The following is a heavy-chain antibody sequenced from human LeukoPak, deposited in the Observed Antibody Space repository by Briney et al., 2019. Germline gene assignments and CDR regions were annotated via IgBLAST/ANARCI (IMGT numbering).Heavy chain of an antibody. V-gene: IGHV3-21*01. CDR1: GFTFSSYI. CDR3: ARGATTHPYYFDY. CDR2: ISSSSYI. D-gene: IGHD5-24*01. J-gene: IGHJ4*02. Sequence: GGSLRLSCAASGFTFSSYIMNWVRQAPGKGLEWVSSISSSSYIYYADSVKGRFTISRDNAKNSLYLQMNSLRAEDTAVYYCARGATTHPYYFDYWGQGTLVSVSS.